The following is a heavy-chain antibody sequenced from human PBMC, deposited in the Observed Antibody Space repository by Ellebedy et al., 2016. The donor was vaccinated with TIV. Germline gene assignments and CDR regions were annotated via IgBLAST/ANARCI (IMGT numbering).Heavy chain of an antibody. J-gene: IGHJ4*02. CDR3: ATPKGYSGYDFDY. CDR2: ISGGGGST. Sequence: PGGSLRLSCAASGFNFGVYGMSWVRQAPGKGLEWVSGISGGGGSTYYADSVKGRFTISRDNSKNTLYLQMNSLRAEDTAVYYCATPKGYSGYDFDYWGQGTLVTVSS. V-gene: IGHV3-23*01. CDR1: GFNFGVYG. D-gene: IGHD5-12*01.